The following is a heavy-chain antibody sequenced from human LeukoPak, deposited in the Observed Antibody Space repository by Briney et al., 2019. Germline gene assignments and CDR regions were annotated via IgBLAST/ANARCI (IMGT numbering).Heavy chain of an antibody. D-gene: IGHD2-2*01. CDR1: GYTFTGYY. Sequence: ASVKVSCTASGYTFTGYYMHWVRQAPGQGLEWMGWINPNSGGTNYAQKFQGRVTMTRDTSISTAYMELSRLRSDDTAVYYCARDGGRDPTSQYQLLPQQYYYYYYMDVWGKGTTVTVSS. CDR2: INPNSGGT. V-gene: IGHV1-2*02. CDR3: ARDGGRDPTSQYQLLPQQYYYYYYMDV. J-gene: IGHJ6*03.